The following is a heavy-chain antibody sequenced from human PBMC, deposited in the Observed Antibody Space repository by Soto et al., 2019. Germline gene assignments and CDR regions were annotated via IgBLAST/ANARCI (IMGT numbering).Heavy chain of an antibody. V-gene: IGHV4-59*12. J-gene: IGHJ4*02. D-gene: IGHD3-22*01. Sequence: SETLSLTCTVSGGSISGYYWSWIRQPPGKRLEWIAYIYYYGSTYYNPSLKSRVTISVATSKNQFSLKLTSVTAADTAVYYCARIYYYDGSGQYYFDYWGQGTLVTVS. CDR2: IYYYGST. CDR1: GGSISGYY. CDR3: ARIYYYDGSGQYYFDY.